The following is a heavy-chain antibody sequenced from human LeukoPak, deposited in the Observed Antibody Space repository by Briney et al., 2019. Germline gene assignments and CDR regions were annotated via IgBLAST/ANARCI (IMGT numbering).Heavy chain of an antibody. J-gene: IGHJ4*02. CDR3: ARDSGGLTTLDVFDN. V-gene: IGHV3-30*01. CDR1: GFPFGRHA. D-gene: IGHD1-1*01. Sequence: GGSLRLSCEASGFPFGRHAIHWLRQAPGKGLEWVAVISHDGTNKYYGDSVQGRFTISRDNSKNTLYLQMNSLRAEDAAVYYCARDSGGLTTLDVFDNWGQGTLVAVSS. CDR2: ISHDGTNK.